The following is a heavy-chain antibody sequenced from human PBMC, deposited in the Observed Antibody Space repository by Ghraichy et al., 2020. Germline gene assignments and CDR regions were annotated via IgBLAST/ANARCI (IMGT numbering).Heavy chain of an antibody. CDR3: AKEHNYFDSSGP. Sequence: GGSLRLSCATSGLTFSSYAMSWFRQAPGKGPEWVSAIGGAGGATFYADSVKGRFTISRDNSKNTLYLQMSSLGAEDTALYYCAKEHNYFDSSGPWGQGTLVTVSS. CDR1: GLTFSSYA. V-gene: IGHV3-23*01. CDR2: IGGAGGAT. J-gene: IGHJ4*02. D-gene: IGHD3-22*01.